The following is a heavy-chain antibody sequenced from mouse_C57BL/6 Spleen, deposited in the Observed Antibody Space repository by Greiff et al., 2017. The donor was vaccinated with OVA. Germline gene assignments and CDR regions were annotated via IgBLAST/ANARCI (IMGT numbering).Heavy chain of an antibody. Sequence: VQGVESGPGLVQPSQSLSITCTVSGFSLTSYGVHWVRQSPGKGLEWLGVIWSGGITDYNAAFISRLSISKDNSKSQVFCKMNSLQADDTARYYCARTGGDYTFFDYWGQGTTLTVSS. CDR1: GFSLTSYG. J-gene: IGHJ2*01. CDR3: ARTGGDYTFFDY. V-gene: IGHV2-2*01. CDR2: IWSGGIT. D-gene: IGHD2-4*01.